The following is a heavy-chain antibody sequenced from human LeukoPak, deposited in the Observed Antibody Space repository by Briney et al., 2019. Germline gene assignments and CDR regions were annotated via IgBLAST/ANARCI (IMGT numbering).Heavy chain of an antibody. D-gene: IGHD4-17*01. V-gene: IGHV3-15*01. Sequence: GGSLRLSCAASGFTFSNAWMSWVRQAPGKGLEWVGRIKSKTDGGTTDYAAPVKGRFTISRDNSKNTLYLQMNSLRAEDTAVYYCAKAYYDDYATAPRDFYYWGQGTLVTVSS. CDR1: GFTFSNAW. CDR2: IKSKTDGGTT. J-gene: IGHJ4*02. CDR3: AKAYYDDYATAPRDFYY.